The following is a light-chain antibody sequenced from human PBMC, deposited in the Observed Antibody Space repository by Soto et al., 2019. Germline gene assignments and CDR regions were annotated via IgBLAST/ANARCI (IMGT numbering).Light chain of an antibody. CDR3: CSYVGSDTYVI. Sequence: QAVLTQPASVSGSPGQSITISCTGTSSDIGGYILVSWYQQEPGKAPKLMIYEGSKRPSGVSNRFSGSKSGNTASLTISGLQAEDEAHYYCCSYVGSDTYVIFGGGTKVTVL. V-gene: IGLV2-23*01. CDR1: SSDIGGYIL. CDR2: EGS. J-gene: IGLJ2*01.